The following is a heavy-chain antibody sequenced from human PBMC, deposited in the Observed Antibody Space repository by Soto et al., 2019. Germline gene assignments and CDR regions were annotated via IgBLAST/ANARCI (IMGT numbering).Heavy chain of an antibody. CDR3: ARGGLGYCSGGSCYSAELSRYYYGMDV. CDR2: IYYSGST. CDR1: VGSISSGGYY. J-gene: IGHJ6*02. Sequence: SETLSLTCAVSVGSISSGGYYWSWIRQHPGKGLEWIGYIYYSGSTYYNPSLKSRVTISVDTSKNQFSLKLSSVTAADTAVYYCARGGLGYCSGGSCYSAELSRYYYGMDVWGQGTTVTVSS. D-gene: IGHD2-15*01. V-gene: IGHV4-31*11.